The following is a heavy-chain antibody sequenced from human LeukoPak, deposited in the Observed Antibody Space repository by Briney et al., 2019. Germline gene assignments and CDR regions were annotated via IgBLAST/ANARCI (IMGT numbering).Heavy chain of an antibody. CDR3: AKDRGYNWNVIDY. Sequence: GRSLRLSCAASGFTFDDYAMHWVRQAPGKGLERVSGISWNSGSIGYADSVKGRFTISRDNAKNSLYLQMNSLRAEDTALYYCAKDRGYNWNVIDYWGQGTLVTVSS. CDR1: GFTFDDYA. CDR2: ISWNSGSI. J-gene: IGHJ4*02. D-gene: IGHD1-1*01. V-gene: IGHV3-9*01.